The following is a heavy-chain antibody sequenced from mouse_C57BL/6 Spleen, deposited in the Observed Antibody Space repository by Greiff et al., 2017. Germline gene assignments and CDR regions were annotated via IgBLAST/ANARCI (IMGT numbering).Heavy chain of an antibody. Sequence: VQLQQPGAELVKPGASVKMSCKASGYTFTSYWITWVKQRPGQGLEWIGDIYPGSGSTNYNEKFKSKATLTVDTSSSTAYMQLSSLTSEDSAVYYCARKEDYDPYWYFDVWGTGTTVTVSS. CDR2: IYPGSGST. CDR1: GYTFTSYW. CDR3: ARKEDYDPYWYFDV. D-gene: IGHD2-4*01. J-gene: IGHJ1*03. V-gene: IGHV1-55*01.